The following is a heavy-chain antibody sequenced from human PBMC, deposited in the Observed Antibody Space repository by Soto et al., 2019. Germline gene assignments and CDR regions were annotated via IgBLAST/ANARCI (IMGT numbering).Heavy chain of an antibody. V-gene: IGHV1-18*01. D-gene: IGHD1-7*01. CDR1: GYTFGTYG. CDR2: ISGHNGVT. Sequence: QVQLVQSGGEVKKPGASVKVSCKAAGYTFGTYGISWVRQAPGHGLERMGWISGHNGVTNNARKFQDRVTMTTDTSTRTAYMELRSLRSDDTAMYYCARDRRNYGTFDYWGQGTLVTVSS. CDR3: ARDRRNYGTFDY. J-gene: IGHJ4*02.